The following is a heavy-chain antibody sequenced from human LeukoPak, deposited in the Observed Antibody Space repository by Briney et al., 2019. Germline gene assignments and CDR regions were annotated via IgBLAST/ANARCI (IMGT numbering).Heavy chain of an antibody. CDR3: ARSLEDYYYYGMDV. CDR2: IRYDGSNK. V-gene: IGHV3-33*01. D-gene: IGHD3-3*01. CDR1: GFTFSSYG. J-gene: IGHJ6*04. Sequence: PGGSLRLSCAASGFTFSSYGMHWVRQAPGKGLERVAVIRYDGSNKYYADSVKGRFTISRDNSKNTLYLQMNSLRAEDTAVYYCARSLEDYYYYGMDVWGKGTTVTVSS.